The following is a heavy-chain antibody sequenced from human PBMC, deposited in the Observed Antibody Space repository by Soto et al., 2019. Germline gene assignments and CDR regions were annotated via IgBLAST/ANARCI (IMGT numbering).Heavy chain of an antibody. CDR3: ACEGPNHLLS. CDR1: AYTFTSYG. J-gene: IGHJ5*02. Sequence: QVQLVQSGAEVKKPGASVKVSCKASAYTFTSYGFSWVRQAPGQGLEWMGWITAYNGNTKYAQKLQGRVTMTTDTATSTAYRELRSLRSDDTAVYSCACEGPNHLLSWGQGTLVTVSS. CDR2: ITAYNGNT. V-gene: IGHV1-18*01.